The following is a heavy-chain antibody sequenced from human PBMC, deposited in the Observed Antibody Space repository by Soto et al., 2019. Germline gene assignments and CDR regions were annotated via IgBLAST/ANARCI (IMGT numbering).Heavy chain of an antibody. CDR2: INPNSGGT. J-gene: IGHJ6*02. Sequence: QVQLVQSGAEVKKPGASVKVSCKASGYTFTGYYMHWVRQAPGQGLEWMGWINPNSGGTNYASKFQGWVTMTRDTYISTAYMELSRLRSDDTAVYYCARLYYDSSGYSYYYYCMDVWGQGTTVTVSS. V-gene: IGHV1-2*04. CDR1: GYTFTGYY. D-gene: IGHD3-22*01. CDR3: ARLYYDSSGYSYYYYCMDV.